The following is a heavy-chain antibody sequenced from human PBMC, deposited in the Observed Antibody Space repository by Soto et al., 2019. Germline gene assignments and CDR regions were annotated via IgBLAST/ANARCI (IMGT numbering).Heavy chain of an antibody. D-gene: IGHD2-21*01. Sequence: EVQLLESGGALVRPGGSLRLSCAASGFTFNNFAMNWVRQVPGKGLEWVAAISGTGGSTFYSDSLGGRFTISRDNSKNVLFLQMKSLKAGGTAVYYCAKTSSASERDSPGWWGQGTLVTVSS. CDR1: GFTFNNFA. CDR3: AKTSSASERDSPGW. CDR2: ISGTGGST. V-gene: IGHV3-23*01. J-gene: IGHJ4*02.